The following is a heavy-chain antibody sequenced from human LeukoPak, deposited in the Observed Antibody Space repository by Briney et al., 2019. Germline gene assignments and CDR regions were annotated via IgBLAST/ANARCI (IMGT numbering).Heavy chain of an antibody. V-gene: IGHV1-69*05. CDR2: IIPIFGTA. CDR3: ARDRTVSGDDDYGDYEEEKNWFDP. CDR1: GGTFSSYA. D-gene: IGHD4-17*01. Sequence: ASVTVSCKASGGTFSSYAISWVRQAPGQGLEWMGGIIPIFGTANYAQKFQGRVTITTDESTSTAYMELSSLRSEDTAVYYCARDRTVSGDDDYGDYEEEKNWFDPWGQGTLVTVSS. J-gene: IGHJ5*02.